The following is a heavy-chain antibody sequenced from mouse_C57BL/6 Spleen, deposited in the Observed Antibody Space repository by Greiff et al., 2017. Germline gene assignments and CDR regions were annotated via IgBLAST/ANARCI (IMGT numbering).Heavy chain of an antibody. J-gene: IGHJ3*01. D-gene: IGHD1-1*01. CDR3: AREEDGSPPRFAD. CDR1: GYTFTSYW. Sequence: VQLQQSGADLAKPGASVTLSCKATGYTFTSYWMHWVKQRPGQGLEWIGYINPSSGYTKYNQKFKDQATLTADKSSSTAYMQLSSLTYEDSAVYYCAREEDGSPPRFADLGKGTLVTVSA. V-gene: IGHV1-7*01. CDR2: INPSSGYT.